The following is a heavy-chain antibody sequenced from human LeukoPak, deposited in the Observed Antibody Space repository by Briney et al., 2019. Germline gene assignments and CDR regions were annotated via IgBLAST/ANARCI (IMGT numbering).Heavy chain of an antibody. V-gene: IGHV3-23*01. Sequence: GGSLRLSCAASGFTFSSSAMSWVRQAPGKGLEWVAAISDTGRLSYCADSVKGRFTISRDNAKYTLYLQMNSLRAEDTAVYYCARRIAAAAAPYYFDYWGQGTLLTVSS. J-gene: IGHJ4*02. CDR1: GFTFSSSA. CDR3: ARRIAAAAAPYYFDY. CDR2: ISDTGRLS. D-gene: IGHD6-13*01.